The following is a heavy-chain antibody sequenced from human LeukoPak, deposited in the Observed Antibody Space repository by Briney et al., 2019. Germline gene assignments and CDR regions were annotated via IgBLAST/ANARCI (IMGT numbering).Heavy chain of an antibody. J-gene: IGHJ6*03. CDR3: AREGPAASTSFYYFMDV. V-gene: IGHV4-4*07. CDR1: GDSISNYY. D-gene: IGHD2-2*01. CDR2: MYTSGAT. Sequence: SETLSLTCTVSGDSISNYYWSWIRQPAGKGLEWIGRMYTSGATNYNPSLKSRTTMSVDTSKNQLSLRLSFVTAADRAVYYCAREGPAASTSFYYFMDVWGKGTTVTVSS.